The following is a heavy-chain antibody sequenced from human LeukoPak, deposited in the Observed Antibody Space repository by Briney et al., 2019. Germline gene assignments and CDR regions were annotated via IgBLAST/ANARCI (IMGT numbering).Heavy chain of an antibody. D-gene: IGHD3-10*01. CDR3: ARGRRNYYGSGSYYYYYYMDV. CDR1: GGSIRSYY. Sequence: SETLSLTCTVSGGSIRSYYWSWIRQPPGKGPQWIGYIYYSGSTNYNPSLKSRVTISVDTSKNQFSLKLSSVTAADTAVYYCARGRRNYYGSGSYYYYYYMDVWGKGTTVTVSS. J-gene: IGHJ6*03. V-gene: IGHV4-59*01. CDR2: IYYSGST.